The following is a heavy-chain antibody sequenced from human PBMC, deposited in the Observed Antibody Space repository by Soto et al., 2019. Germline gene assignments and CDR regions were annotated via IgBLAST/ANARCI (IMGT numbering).Heavy chain of an antibody. CDR2: MSGTGGST. V-gene: IGHV3-23*01. CDR1: GFTFSSYA. Sequence: EVQLLESGGGLVQPGRSLRLSCAASGFTFSSYAMNWVRQAPGKGLEWVSAMSGTGGSTYYADSVKGRFTITRDNSKNTLYLQMNSLRVEDTAVFYCAKAGFSSGWSPSYFSYGGQGTLVTVSS. D-gene: IGHD6-19*01. J-gene: IGHJ4*02. CDR3: AKAGFSSGWSPSYFSY.